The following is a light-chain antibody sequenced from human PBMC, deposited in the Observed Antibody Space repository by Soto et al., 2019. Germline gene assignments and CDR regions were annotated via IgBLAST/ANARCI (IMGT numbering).Light chain of an antibody. CDR3: SSYTTSSTLLYV. J-gene: IGLJ1*01. CDR2: EVS. Sequence: QSALTQPASVSGSPGQSITISCTGTSSDVGGYNSVSWYQQHPGKAPKLMIYEVSNRPSGVSNRFSGSKSGNTASLTISGLQAEDEAEYYCSSYTTSSTLLYVFGIGTKLTVL. V-gene: IGLV2-14*01. CDR1: SSDVGGYNS.